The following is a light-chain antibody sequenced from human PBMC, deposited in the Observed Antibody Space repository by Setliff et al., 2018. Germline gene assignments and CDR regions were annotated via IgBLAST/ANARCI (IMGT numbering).Light chain of an antibody. Sequence: QSALTQPASVSGSPGQSITISCTGTSSDVGAYNYVSWYQQHTGKAPKLIIYDVSKRPSGVSNRFSGSKSGNTASLTISGLQAEDEADYCCSYAGISTFGPYVFGTGT. J-gene: IGLJ1*01. V-gene: IGLV2-23*02. CDR2: DVS. CDR3: CSYAGISTFGPYV. CDR1: SSDVGAYNY.